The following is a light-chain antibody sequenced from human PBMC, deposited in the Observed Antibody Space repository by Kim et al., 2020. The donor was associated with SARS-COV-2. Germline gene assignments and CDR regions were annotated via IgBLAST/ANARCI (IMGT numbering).Light chain of an antibody. CDR3: QQSYSNPRT. V-gene: IGKV1-39*01. CDR1: QTISGY. J-gene: IGKJ1*01. CDR2: AAS. Sequence: DIQMTQSPSSLSASVGDRVTITCRASQTISGYLNWYQQKPGKAPKLLIYAASSLQSGVPSRFSGGGSGTDFTLTISSLQPEDFATYYCQQSYSNPRTFGQGTKVDIK.